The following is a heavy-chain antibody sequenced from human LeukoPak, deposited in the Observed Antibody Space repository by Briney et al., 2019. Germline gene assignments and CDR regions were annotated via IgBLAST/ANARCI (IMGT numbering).Heavy chain of an antibody. Sequence: SETLSLTCTLSGGSISTYYWSWVRQPPGKGLEWIGYIYYTGSTDYNPSLKSRVTMSVDTSKNQFSLKLSSVTAADTAVYYCAGSLGYCTSNVCYLKYWGQGTLVTVSS. J-gene: IGHJ4*02. CDR1: GGSISTYY. CDR3: AGSLGYCTSNVCYLKY. D-gene: IGHD2-8*01. CDR2: IYYTGST. V-gene: IGHV4-59*01.